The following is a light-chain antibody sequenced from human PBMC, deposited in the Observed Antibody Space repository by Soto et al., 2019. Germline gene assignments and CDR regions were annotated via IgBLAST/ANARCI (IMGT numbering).Light chain of an antibody. CDR3: QQYNSYSQT. CDR1: QSVSGW. CDR2: DAS. Sequence: DIQMTQSPSTLSASVGDTVTVTCRASQSVSGWLAWYQQKPGEAPKLLIYDASSLESGVPSRFSGSGSGTEFTLTISSLQPDDFATYYCQQYNSYSQTFGQGAKVDI. J-gene: IGKJ1*01. V-gene: IGKV1-5*01.